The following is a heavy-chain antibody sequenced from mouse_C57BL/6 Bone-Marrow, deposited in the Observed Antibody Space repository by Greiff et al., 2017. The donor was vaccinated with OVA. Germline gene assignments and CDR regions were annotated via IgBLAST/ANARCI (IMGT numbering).Heavy chain of an antibody. CDR3: ARNYYGSSRYWYFDV. V-gene: IGHV1-50*01. J-gene: IGHJ1*03. CDR1: GYTFPSYW. D-gene: IGHD1-1*01. CDR2: IDPSDSYT. Sequence: QVQLQQPGAELVKPGASVKLSCKASGYTFPSYWMQWVKQRPGQGLAWIGEIDPSDSYTNYNQKFKGKATLTVATSSSTAYMQLSSRTSEDSAVYYCARNYYGSSRYWYFDVWGTGTTVTVSS.